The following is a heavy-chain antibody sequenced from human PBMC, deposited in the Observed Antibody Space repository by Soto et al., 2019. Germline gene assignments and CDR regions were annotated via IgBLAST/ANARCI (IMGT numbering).Heavy chain of an antibody. D-gene: IGHD3-10*01. CDR3: ARESPVDLGVGYFDY. V-gene: IGHV4-59*01. Sequence: QVQLQESGPGLVKPSETLSLTCTVSGGSISSYYWSWIRQPPGKGLEWIGYIYYSGSTNYNPSLKSRVTISVDTSKNQFSLKLSSVTAADTAVYYCARESPVDLGVGYFDYWGQGTLVTVSS. J-gene: IGHJ4*02. CDR1: GGSISSYY. CDR2: IYYSGST.